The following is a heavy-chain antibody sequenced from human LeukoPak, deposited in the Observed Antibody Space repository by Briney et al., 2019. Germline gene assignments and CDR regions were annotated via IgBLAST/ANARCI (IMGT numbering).Heavy chain of an antibody. CDR1: GFTFSSYA. D-gene: IGHD2-2*01. Sequence: GGSLRLSCAASGFTFSSYAMGWVRQAPGKGLEWVSAISGSGGSTYYADSVKGRFTISRDNSKNTLYLQMNSLRAEDTAVYYCVTRCSSTSCYYEYFDYWGQGTLVTVSS. CDR2: ISGSGGST. V-gene: IGHV3-23*01. CDR3: VTRCSSTSCYYEYFDY. J-gene: IGHJ4*02.